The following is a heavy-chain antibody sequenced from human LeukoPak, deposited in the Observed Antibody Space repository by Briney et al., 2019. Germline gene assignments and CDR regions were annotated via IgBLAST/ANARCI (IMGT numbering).Heavy chain of an antibody. CDR2: ISSSSTYI. CDR3: AAGRNFQH. Sequence: PGGSLRLSCAASGFTFSSYSMNWVRQAPGKGLEWVSSISSSSTYINYADSVKGRFTISRDNAKNSLYLQMNSLRAEDTAVYYCAAGRNFQHWGQGTLVTVSS. V-gene: IGHV3-21*01. CDR1: GFTFSSYS. D-gene: IGHD6-13*01. J-gene: IGHJ1*01.